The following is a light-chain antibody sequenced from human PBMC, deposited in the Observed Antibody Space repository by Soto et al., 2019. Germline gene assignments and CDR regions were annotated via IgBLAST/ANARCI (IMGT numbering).Light chain of an antibody. Sequence: EIVMTQSPATLSVSPGDRATLSCRASQSVSNNLAWYQQKPGQAPRLLIYGASTRATGIPARFSGSGSGTDFILTISRLEPDDFAVYYCHQYGNGAYTFGQGTKVDIK. J-gene: IGKJ2*01. V-gene: IGKV3-15*01. CDR3: HQYGNGAYT. CDR2: GAS. CDR1: QSVSNN.